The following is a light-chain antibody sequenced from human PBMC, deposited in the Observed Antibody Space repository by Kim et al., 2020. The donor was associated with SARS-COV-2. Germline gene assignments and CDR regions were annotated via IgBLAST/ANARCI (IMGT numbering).Light chain of an antibody. V-gene: IGKV1-9*01. CDR2: AAY. J-gene: IGKJ4*01. CDR1: QGISSN. CDR3: QQINSFPLT. Sequence: DIQLTQSPSSLSASVGDGVTITCRASQGISSNLAWYQQKHGKAPRLLIYAAYTLETGVPSRFSGRGSGTEFTLAINSLQPEDFATYHCQQINSFPLTFGGVTKFDIK.